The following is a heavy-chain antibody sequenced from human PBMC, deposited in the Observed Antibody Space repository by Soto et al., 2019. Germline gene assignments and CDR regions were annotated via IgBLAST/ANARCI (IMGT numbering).Heavy chain of an antibody. V-gene: IGHV3-11*01. D-gene: IGHD3-22*01. Sequence: GGSLRLSCAASGFTFSDYYMSWIRQAPGKGLEWVSYISSSGSTIYYADSVKGRFTISRDIAKNSLYLQMNSLRAEDTAVYYCARDITMIARAFDIWGQGTMVTVSS. CDR2: ISSSGSTI. CDR1: GFTFSDYY. CDR3: ARDITMIARAFDI. J-gene: IGHJ3*02.